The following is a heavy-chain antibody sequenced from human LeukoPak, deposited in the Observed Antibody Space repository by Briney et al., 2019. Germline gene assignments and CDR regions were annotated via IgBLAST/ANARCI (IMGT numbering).Heavy chain of an antibody. V-gene: IGHV4-59*08. CDR1: GGSISSYY. J-gene: IGHJ5*02. CDR3: ARLGGVLWFGELSPNWFDP. D-gene: IGHD3-10*01. CDR2: IYYSGST. Sequence: SETLSLTCTVSGGSISSYYWSWIRQPPGKGLEWIGYIYYSGSTNYNPSLKSRVTISVDTSKNQFSLKLSSVTAADTAVYYCARLGGVLWFGELSPNWFDPWGQGTLVTVSS.